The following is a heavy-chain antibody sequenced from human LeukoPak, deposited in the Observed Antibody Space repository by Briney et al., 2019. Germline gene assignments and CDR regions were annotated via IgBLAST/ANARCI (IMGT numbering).Heavy chain of an antibody. Sequence: GGSLRLSCAASGFTFSSYSMNWVRQAPGKGLEWVSSISSSSSYIYYADSVKGRFTISRDNAKNSLYLQMNSLRAEDTAVYYCASRGDSGYVAPNIWGQGTLVTVSS. CDR1: GFTFSSYS. CDR2: ISSSSSYI. D-gene: IGHD5-12*01. J-gene: IGHJ4*02. V-gene: IGHV3-21*01. CDR3: ASRGDSGYVAPNI.